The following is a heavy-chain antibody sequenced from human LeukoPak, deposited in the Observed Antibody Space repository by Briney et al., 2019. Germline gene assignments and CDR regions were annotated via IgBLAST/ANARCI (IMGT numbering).Heavy chain of an antibody. CDR2: ISGSGGST. V-gene: IGHV3-23*01. CDR3: AKVGYYYDSSGYSSPGFDY. CDR1: GFTFSSYA. J-gene: IGHJ4*02. Sequence: PGGSLRLSCAASGFTFSSYAMSWVRQPPGKGLEWVSAISGSGGSTYYADSVKGRFTISRDNSKNTLYLQMNSLRAEDTAVYYCAKVGYYYDSSGYSSPGFDYWGQGTLVTVSS. D-gene: IGHD3-22*01.